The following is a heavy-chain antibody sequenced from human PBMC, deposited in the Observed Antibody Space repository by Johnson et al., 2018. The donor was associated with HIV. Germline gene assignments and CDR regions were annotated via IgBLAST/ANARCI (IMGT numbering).Heavy chain of an antibody. CDR3: AKDDSVFTMVRGVRSDAFDI. CDR1: GFTFSRYA. D-gene: IGHD3-10*01. Sequence: VQLVESGGGVVQPGRSLRLSCAASGFTFSRYAMHWVRQAPGKGLEWVAVITYDGIYKYYADSVKGRFTISRDNSKNTLYLQMNSLRAEDTAVYYCAKDDSVFTMVRGVRSDAFDIWGQGTMVTVSS. CDR2: ITYDGIYK. J-gene: IGHJ3*02. V-gene: IGHV3-30*04.